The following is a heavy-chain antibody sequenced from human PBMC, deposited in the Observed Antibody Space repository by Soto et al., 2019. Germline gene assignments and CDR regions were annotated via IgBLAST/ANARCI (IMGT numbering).Heavy chain of an antibody. V-gene: IGHV5-51*01. CDR3: ARRGEMATIGNYYYYGMDV. J-gene: IGHJ6*02. Sequence: GESLKISCKGSGYSFTSYWIGWVRQMPGKGLGWMGIIYPGDSDTRYSPSFQGQVTISADKSISTAYLQWSSLKASDTAMYYCARRGEMATIGNYYYYGMDVWGQGTTVTVSS. D-gene: IGHD1-1*01. CDR1: GYSFTSYW. CDR2: IYPGDSDT.